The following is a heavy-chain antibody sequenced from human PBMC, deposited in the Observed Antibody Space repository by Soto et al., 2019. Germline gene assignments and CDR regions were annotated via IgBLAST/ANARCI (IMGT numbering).Heavy chain of an antibody. J-gene: IGHJ5*02. D-gene: IGHD1-1*01. V-gene: IGHV3-33*01. CDR3: ARWSNNKVVDP. CDR1: GFTFRNHG. Sequence: QVQLVESGGGVVQPGRSLRLSCEGSGFTFRNHGMPWIRQSPGKGLEWLAVIWYDGSEKYYADSVKGRFTISRDNSKNTLYLQMNSLKVEDTAIYYCARWSNNKVVDPWGQGTVVTVS. CDR2: IWYDGSEK.